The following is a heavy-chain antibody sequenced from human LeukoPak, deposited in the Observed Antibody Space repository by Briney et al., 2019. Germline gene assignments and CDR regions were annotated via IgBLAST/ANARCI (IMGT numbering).Heavy chain of an antibody. Sequence: SETLSLTCTVSGGSISSSSYYWGWIRQPPGKGLEWIGSIYYSGSTYYNPSLKSRVTISVDTPKNQFSLKLSSVTAADTAVYYCARQNYDFWSGYYTVPYNWGQGTLVTVPS. D-gene: IGHD3-3*01. J-gene: IGHJ4*02. CDR3: ARQNYDFWSGYYTVPYN. CDR2: IYYSGST. CDR1: GGSISSSSYY. V-gene: IGHV4-39*01.